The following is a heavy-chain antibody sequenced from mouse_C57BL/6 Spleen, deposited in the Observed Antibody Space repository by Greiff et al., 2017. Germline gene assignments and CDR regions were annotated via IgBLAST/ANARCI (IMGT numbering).Heavy chain of an antibody. Sequence: VQLQESGPGLVQPSQSLSITCTVSGFSLTSYGVHWVRQSPGKGLEWLGVIWSGGSTNYNAAFISRLSISKDKSKSQVFLKMNSLQANDTAIYYCARQYGNFDYFDYWGQGTTLTVSS. J-gene: IGHJ2*01. CDR1: GFSLTSYG. CDR3: ARQYGNFDYFDY. V-gene: IGHV2-2*02. D-gene: IGHD2-10*02. CDR2: IWSGGST.